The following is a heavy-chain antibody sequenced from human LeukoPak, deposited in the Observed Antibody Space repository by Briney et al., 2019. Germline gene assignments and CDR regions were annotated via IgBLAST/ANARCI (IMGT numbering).Heavy chain of an antibody. CDR3: ARGYYGMDV. Sequence: ASVKVSCKASRYTFTTYIMHWVRQAPGQRLEWMGWINAANDNTKYSQKFQGRVTITRDTSASTAYVELSSLRSGDTAVYFCARGYYGMDVWDQGTTVTVSS. CDR1: RYTFTTYI. V-gene: IGHV1-3*01. CDR2: INAANDNT. J-gene: IGHJ6*02.